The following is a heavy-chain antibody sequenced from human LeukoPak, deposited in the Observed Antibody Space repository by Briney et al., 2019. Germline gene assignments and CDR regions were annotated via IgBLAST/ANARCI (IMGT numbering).Heavy chain of an antibody. CDR3: ARAGYDFWSGYEFDY. D-gene: IGHD3-3*01. Sequence: SETLSLTXTVSGGSIRSYYWSWIRQPPGKGLEWIGYIYYSGSTDYNPSLKSRVTISVDTSKNQFSLKLSSVTAADTAVYYCARAGYDFWSGYEFDYWGQGTLVTVSS. V-gene: IGHV4-59*01. CDR1: GGSIRSYY. CDR2: IYYSGST. J-gene: IGHJ4*02.